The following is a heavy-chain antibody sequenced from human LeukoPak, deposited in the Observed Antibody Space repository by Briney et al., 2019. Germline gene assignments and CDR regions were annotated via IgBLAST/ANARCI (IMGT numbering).Heavy chain of an antibody. Sequence: ASVKVSCKASGYTFTSYAMHWVRQAPGQRLEWMGWINAGNGNTKYSQEFQGRVTITRDTSASTAYMELSSLRSEDMAVYYCAREGDSSGYYFDAFDIWGQGTMVTVSS. CDR1: GYTFTSYA. J-gene: IGHJ3*02. CDR3: AREGDSSGYYFDAFDI. V-gene: IGHV1-3*03. D-gene: IGHD3-22*01. CDR2: INAGNGNT.